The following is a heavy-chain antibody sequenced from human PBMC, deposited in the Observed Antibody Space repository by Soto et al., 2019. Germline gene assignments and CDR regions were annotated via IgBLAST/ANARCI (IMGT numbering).Heavy chain of an antibody. J-gene: IGHJ6*02. CDR1: GFTFSSYG. V-gene: IGHV3-30*03. CDR3: ASIAVAGNINYYYYGMDV. CDR2: ISYDGSNK. D-gene: IGHD6-19*01. Sequence: QVQLVESGGGVVQPGRSLRLSCAASGFTFSSYGMHWVRQAPGKGLEWVAVISYDGSNKYYADSVKGRFTISRDNSKNSLYLQMNSLRAEDTAVYYCASIAVAGNINYYYYGMDVRGQGTTVTVSS.